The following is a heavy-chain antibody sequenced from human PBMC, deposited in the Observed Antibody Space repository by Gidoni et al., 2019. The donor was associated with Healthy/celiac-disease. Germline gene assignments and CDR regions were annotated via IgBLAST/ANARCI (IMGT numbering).Heavy chain of an antibody. CDR2: INPSGGST. CDR1: GYTFTRYY. D-gene: IGHD4-17*01. V-gene: IGHV1-46*03. J-gene: IGHJ4*02. CDR3: ATAGELDTVTIGY. Sequence: QVQLVQSGAEVKKPGASVKVSCKASGYTFTRYYMHWVRQAPGQGLEWMGIINPSGGSTSYAQKFQGRVTMTRDTSTSTVYMELSSLRSEDTAVYYCATAGELDTVTIGYWGQGTLVTVSS.